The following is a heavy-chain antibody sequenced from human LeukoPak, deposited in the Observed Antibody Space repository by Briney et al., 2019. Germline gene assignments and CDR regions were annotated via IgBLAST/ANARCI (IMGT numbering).Heavy chain of an antibody. CDR3: AREDSPRAVAFDI. D-gene: IGHD3-22*01. Sequence: GRSLRLSCAASGFTFSTYGMHWVRQAPGKGLEWVAVIWYDGSNKYYADSVKGRFTISRDNAKNSLYLQMNSLRDEDTAVYYCAREDSPRAVAFDIWGQGTMVTVSS. CDR2: IWYDGSNK. CDR1: GFTFSTYG. J-gene: IGHJ3*02. V-gene: IGHV3-33*01.